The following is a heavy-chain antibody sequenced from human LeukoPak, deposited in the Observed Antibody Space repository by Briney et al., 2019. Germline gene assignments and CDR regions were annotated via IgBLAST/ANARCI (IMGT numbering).Heavy chain of an antibody. Sequence: PGGSLRLSCAASGFTFSSYWMSWVRQAPGKGLEWVANMKQDGSEKYYVDSVKGRFTISRDNAKNSLYLHMNSLRVEDTAVYYCARTHWGNFDCWGQGTLVSVSS. V-gene: IGHV3-7*01. D-gene: IGHD7-27*01. CDR3: ARTHWGNFDC. J-gene: IGHJ4*02. CDR2: MKQDGSEK. CDR1: GFTFSSYW.